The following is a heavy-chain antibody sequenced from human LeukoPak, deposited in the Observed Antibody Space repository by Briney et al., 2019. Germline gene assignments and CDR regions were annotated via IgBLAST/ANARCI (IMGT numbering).Heavy chain of an antibody. V-gene: IGHV3-64*01. D-gene: IGHD2-21*02. Sequence: GSLRLSCAASGFTFRSYAMHWIRQAPGKRLEYVSAISSDGSSTFYANSVQGRFTISRDNSKNTLYLQMGSLRPEDMAVYYCARAKAEVTASDHWGQGTLVTVSS. J-gene: IGHJ4*02. CDR1: GFTFRSYA. CDR2: ISSDGSST. CDR3: ARAKAEVTASDH.